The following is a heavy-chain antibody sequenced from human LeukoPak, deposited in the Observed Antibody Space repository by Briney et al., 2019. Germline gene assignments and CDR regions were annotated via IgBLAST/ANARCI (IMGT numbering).Heavy chain of an antibody. V-gene: IGHV3-23*01. Sequence: GGSLRLSCAASGFTFSSYAMSWVRQAPGKGLEWVSAISSSGGSTYYADSVKGRFTISRDNSKNTLYLQMNSLRAEDTAVYYCAKDSSSSPYYYYYMDVWGKGTTVTVSS. CDR2: ISSSGGST. D-gene: IGHD6-6*01. J-gene: IGHJ6*03. CDR1: GFTFSSYA. CDR3: AKDSSSSPYYYYYMDV.